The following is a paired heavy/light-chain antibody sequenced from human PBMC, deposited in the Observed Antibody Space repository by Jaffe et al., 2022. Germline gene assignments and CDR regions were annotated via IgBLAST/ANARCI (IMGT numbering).Heavy chain of an antibody. Sequence: EVQLVQSGAEVKKPGESLKISCKASGYSFTTYWIGWVRQMPGKGLEWMGIIYPGDSDTRYSPSSQGHVTISADKSITTAYLQWSSLKASDTAMYFCVRHPGTNYNYYYIDVWGKGTKVTVSS. CDR2: IYPGDSDT. CDR1: GYSFTTYW. D-gene: IGHD3-10*01. CDR3: VRHPGTNYNYYYIDV. V-gene: IGHV5-51*01. J-gene: IGHJ6*03.
Light chain of an antibody. CDR2: GAS. CDR3: QQYASSPRT. Sequence: EIVLTQSPGTLSLSPGERATLSCRASQSVSSSYLAWYQQKPGQAPTLLIYGASSRATGIPDRFSGSGSGTDFSLTISRLEPEDFAVYYCQQYASSPRTFGQGTRVEVK. CDR1: QSVSSSY. V-gene: IGKV3-20*01. J-gene: IGKJ1*01.